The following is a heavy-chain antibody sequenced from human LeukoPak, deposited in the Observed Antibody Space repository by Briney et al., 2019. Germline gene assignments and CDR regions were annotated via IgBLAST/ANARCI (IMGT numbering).Heavy chain of an antibody. CDR3: ARYYDSSATTLNYFDY. D-gene: IGHD3-22*01. CDR1: GYTFTGYY. CDR2: IYPNSGAT. Sequence: ASVKVSCKASGYTFTGYYMHWVRQAPGQGLEWMGYIYPNSGATKYAQKFQGRVTMTRDTSISTAYMELSSLRSEDTAVYYCARYYDSSATTLNYFDYWGQGTLVTVSS. J-gene: IGHJ4*02. V-gene: IGHV1-2*02.